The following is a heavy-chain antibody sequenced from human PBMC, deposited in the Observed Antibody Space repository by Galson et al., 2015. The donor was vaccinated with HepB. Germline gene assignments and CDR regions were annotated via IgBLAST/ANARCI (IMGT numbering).Heavy chain of an antibody. D-gene: IGHD6-19*01. V-gene: IGHV3-30-3*01. CDR2: ISYDGSNE. CDR3: ARGEGLRQWVLGDAFVI. CDR1: GFIFSRYG. Sequence: SLRLSCAASGFIFSRYGVHWVRQAPGKGLEWVAVISYDGSNEYYADSVKGRFTISRDNSKSTLYLQMGSLRADDTALYYCARGEGLRQWVLGDAFVIWGHGTVFT. J-gene: IGHJ3*02.